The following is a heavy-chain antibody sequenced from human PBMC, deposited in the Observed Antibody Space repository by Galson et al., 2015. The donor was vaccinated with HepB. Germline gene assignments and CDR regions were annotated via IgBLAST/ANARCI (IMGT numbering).Heavy chain of an antibody. Sequence: SVKVSCKASGFIFRNYGFSWVRQAPGQGLEWMGRIIPILGIANYAQKFQGRVTITADKSTSTAYMELSSLRSEDTAVYYCARRAGSGSYSDHAFDIWGQGTMVTVSS. J-gene: IGHJ3*02. CDR2: IIPILGIA. CDR3: ARRAGSGSYSDHAFDI. D-gene: IGHD3-10*01. CDR1: GFIFRNYG. V-gene: IGHV1-69*04.